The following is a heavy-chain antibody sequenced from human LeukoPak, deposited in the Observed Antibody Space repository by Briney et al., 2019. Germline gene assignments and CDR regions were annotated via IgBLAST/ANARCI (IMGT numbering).Heavy chain of an antibody. CDR1: GFAFSSYA. CDR2: ISYDGSNK. V-gene: IGHV3-30*04. D-gene: IGHD3-10*01. CDR3: ARDSSMVRGVNLFDY. J-gene: IGHJ4*02. Sequence: PGGSLRLSCAASGFAFSSYAMHWVRQAPGKGLEWVAVISYDGSNKYYADSVKGRFTISRDNSKNTLYLQMNSLRAEDTAVYYCARDSSMVRGVNLFDYWGQGTLVTVSS.